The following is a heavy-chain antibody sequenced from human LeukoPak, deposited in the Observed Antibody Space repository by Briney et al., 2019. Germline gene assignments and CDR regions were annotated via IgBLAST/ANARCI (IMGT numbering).Heavy chain of an antibody. J-gene: IGHJ4*02. CDR3: ARGLFSGYDFDY. CDR1: GFAVSSNY. D-gene: IGHD5-12*01. Sequence: GGSLRLSCAASGFAVSSNYMSWVRQAPGKGLEWVSVIYSGGSTYYADSVKGRFTISRDNSKNTLYLQMNSLRAEDTAVYYCARGLFSGYDFDYWGQGTLVTVSS. CDR2: IYSGGST. V-gene: IGHV3-53*01.